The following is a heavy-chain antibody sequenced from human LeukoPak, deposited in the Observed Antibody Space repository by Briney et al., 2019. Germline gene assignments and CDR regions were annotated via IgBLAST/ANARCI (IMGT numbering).Heavy chain of an antibody. CDR2: IYYDGSF. J-gene: IGHJ4*02. CDR1: GGSISSYY. Sequence: PSETLSLTCTVSGGSISSYYWSWIRQPPGKGLEWIGYIYYDGSFNYNPSLKSRVTISVDTSRNQFSLKVTPVTAADTAVYYCARAAIEGATTDLDYWGRGTLVTVSS. D-gene: IGHD1-26*01. CDR3: ARAAIEGATTDLDY. V-gene: IGHV4-59*01.